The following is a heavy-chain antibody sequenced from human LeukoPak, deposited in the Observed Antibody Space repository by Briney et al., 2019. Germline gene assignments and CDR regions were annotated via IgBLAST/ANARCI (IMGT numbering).Heavy chain of an antibody. CDR2: IHHSGNT. CDR1: GFSIIRDYY. D-gene: IGHD4-17*01. J-gene: IGHJ4*02. CDR3: ARLIEGDYDSTHFDY. Sequence: PSETLSLTCTVSGFSIIRDYYWGWLRPPAGRGLEWIGSIHHSGNTYYNLSLKRRVTISVDTSKNQFSLKVTSVTAADTAMYYCARLIEGDYDSTHFDYWGQGTRVTVSS. V-gene: IGHV4-38-2*02.